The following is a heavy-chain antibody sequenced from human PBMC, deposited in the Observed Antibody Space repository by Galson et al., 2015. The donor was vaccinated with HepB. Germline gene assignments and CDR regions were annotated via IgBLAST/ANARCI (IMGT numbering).Heavy chain of an antibody. J-gene: IGHJ4*02. CDR2: IYWNDDK. D-gene: IGHD3-3*01. CDR3: ARRLSVRYIDY. V-gene: IGHV2-5*01. Sequence: ALVKPTQPLTLTCTFSGVSLSTGGVGVGWIRQPPGKALEWLALIYWNDDKPYSPSLNSRRTITKDTSKNQVDLTVTNMDTVDTSTNYCARRLSVRYIDYWGQGILVTVSS. CDR1: GVSLSTGGVG.